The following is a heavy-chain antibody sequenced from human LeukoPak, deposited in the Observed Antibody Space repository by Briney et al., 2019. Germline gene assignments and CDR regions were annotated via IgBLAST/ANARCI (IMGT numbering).Heavy chain of an antibody. D-gene: IGHD4-17*01. CDR3: ARETDYGDLYDYYYYMDF. V-gene: IGHV3-11*04. CDR1: GFTFSDYY. CDR2: ISSSGSTI. Sequence: GGSLRLSCAASGFTFSDYYMSWIRQAPGKGLEWVSYISSSGSTIYYADSVKGRFTISRDNAKNSLYLQMNSLRAEDTAVYYCARETDYGDLYDYYYYMDFWGKGTTVTVSS. J-gene: IGHJ6*03.